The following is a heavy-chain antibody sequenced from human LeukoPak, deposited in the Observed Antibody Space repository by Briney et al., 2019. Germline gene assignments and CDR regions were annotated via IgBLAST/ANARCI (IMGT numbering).Heavy chain of an antibody. D-gene: IGHD2/OR15-2a*01. Sequence: PGGSLRLSCAASGFTFSSYEMNWVRQAPGKGLEWVSYISSSGSTIYYADSVKGRSTISRDNAKNSLYLQMNSLRAEDTAVYYCARTLIYAFDIWGQGTMVTVSS. CDR1: GFTFSSYE. CDR3: ARTLIYAFDI. CDR2: ISSSGSTI. J-gene: IGHJ3*02. V-gene: IGHV3-48*03.